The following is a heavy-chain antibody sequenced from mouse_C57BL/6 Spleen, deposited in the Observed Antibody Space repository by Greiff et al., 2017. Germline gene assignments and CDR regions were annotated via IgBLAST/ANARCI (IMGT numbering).Heavy chain of an antibody. CDR1: GFSLTSYA. J-gene: IGHJ4*01. Sequence: VQGVESGPGLVAPSQSLSITCTVSGFSLTSYAISWVRQPPGKGLEWLGVIWTGGGTNYNSALKSRLSISKDNSKSQVFLKMNSLQTDDTARYYCATLDSSGEYAMDYWGQGTSVTVSS. V-gene: IGHV2-9-1*01. CDR3: ATLDSSGEYAMDY. D-gene: IGHD3-2*02. CDR2: IWTGGGT.